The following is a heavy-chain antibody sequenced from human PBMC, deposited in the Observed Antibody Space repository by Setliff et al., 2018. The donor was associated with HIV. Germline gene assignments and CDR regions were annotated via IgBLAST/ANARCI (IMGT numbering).Heavy chain of an antibody. J-gene: IGHJ1*01. CDR2: FDPEDVET. Sequence: GASVKVSCKVSGYTLAELSIHWVRQAPGKGLEWMGGFDPEDVETVYAQKFQGRVTMTEDTSTDTAYMELSSLGSEDTAVYYCATVRRYYYDSSGQEYFQHWGQGTLVTVSS. CDR3: ATVRRYYYDSSGQEYFQH. D-gene: IGHD3-22*01. CDR1: GYTLAELS. V-gene: IGHV1-24*01.